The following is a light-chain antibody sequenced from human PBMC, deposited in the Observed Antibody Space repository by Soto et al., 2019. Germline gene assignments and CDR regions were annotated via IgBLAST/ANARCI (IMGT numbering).Light chain of an antibody. V-gene: IGLV2-14*03. J-gene: IGLJ1*01. Sequence: QSVLTQPASVSGSPGQSITISCSGTRGDVGDYNYVYWHQHHPGKAPKLLIYDVTNRPSGVSNRFSASKSGNTASLTISGLQPEDEADYYCSSYTSRSTYVFGTGTKLTVL. CDR2: DVT. CDR1: RGDVGDYNY. CDR3: SSYTSRSTYV.